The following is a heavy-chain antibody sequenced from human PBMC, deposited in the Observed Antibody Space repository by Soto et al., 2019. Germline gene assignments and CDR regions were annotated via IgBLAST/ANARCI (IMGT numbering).Heavy chain of an antibody. CDR2: LYWNDDK. Sequence: QITLKESGPTLVKPTQTLTLTCTFSGFSLSTSGVGVGWIRQPPGKALEWLALLYWNDDKRYSPSLKSRLTNSNVTFKNQVVITMSNMDPVDSDTYCCVSVSCPNSFDPWGQGTLVTVSS. CDR1: GFSLSTSGVG. V-gene: IGHV2-5*04. CDR3: VSVSCPNSFDP. D-gene: IGHD3-10*01. J-gene: IGHJ5*02.